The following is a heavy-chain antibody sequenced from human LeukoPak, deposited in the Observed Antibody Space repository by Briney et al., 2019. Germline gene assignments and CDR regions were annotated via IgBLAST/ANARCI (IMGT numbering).Heavy chain of an antibody. V-gene: IGHV4-4*08. CDR2: VNAVGST. Sequence: SETLSLTCAVSGGSLSGYYWNWIRQPPGKGLEWIGYVNAVGSTKYNPPLSSRLTISVDKSKNQFSLKLNSVTAADSAVYFCARRVPSASGGGLDYWGQGTLVAVSS. CDR3: ARRVPSASGGGLDY. CDR1: GGSLSGYY. D-gene: IGHD2-2*01. J-gene: IGHJ4*02.